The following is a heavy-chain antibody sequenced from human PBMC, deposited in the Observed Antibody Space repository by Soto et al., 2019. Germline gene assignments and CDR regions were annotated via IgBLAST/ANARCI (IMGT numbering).Heavy chain of an antibody. J-gene: IGHJ4*02. Sequence: EVQLLESGGGLVQPGGSLRLSCAASGFTLSSYAMSWVRQAPGKGLEGVSIISGSDDSTYYADSVKGRFTISRDNSKNTPYLQMNSLRAEDTAIYYCAKDLLTTGIMVDSWGQGTLVTVSS. D-gene: IGHD4-17*01. V-gene: IGHV3-23*01. CDR3: AKDLLTTGIMVDS. CDR1: GFTLSSYA. CDR2: ISGSDDST.